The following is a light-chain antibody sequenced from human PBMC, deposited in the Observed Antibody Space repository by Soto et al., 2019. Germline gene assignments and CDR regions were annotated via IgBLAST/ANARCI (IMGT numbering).Light chain of an antibody. CDR3: CSYAGSSTV. Sequence: ALTHPVSVNGAPREALPIPRTRNNSDVGSYNLVSWYQQHPGKAPKLMIYEGSKRPSGVSNRFSSSKSGNTASLTISGLQAEDEADYYCCSYAGSSTVFGTGTKVTVL. CDR1: NSDVGSYNL. CDR2: EGS. V-gene: IGLV2-23*01. J-gene: IGLJ1*01.